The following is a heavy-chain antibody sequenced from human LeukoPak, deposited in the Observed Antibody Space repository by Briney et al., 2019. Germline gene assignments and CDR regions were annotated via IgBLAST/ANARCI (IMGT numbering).Heavy chain of an antibody. CDR3: AKTPSLSFDYYDSSGYYSDY. D-gene: IGHD3-22*01. Sequence: GGSLRLSCAASGFTFSSYGLHWVRQAPGKGLEWVAVISYDGSNKFYADSVKGRFTISRDNSKNTLYLQMNSLRAEDTAVYYCAKTPSLSFDYYDSSGYYSDYWGQGTLVTVPS. CDR2: ISYDGSNK. CDR1: GFTFSSYG. J-gene: IGHJ4*02. V-gene: IGHV3-30*18.